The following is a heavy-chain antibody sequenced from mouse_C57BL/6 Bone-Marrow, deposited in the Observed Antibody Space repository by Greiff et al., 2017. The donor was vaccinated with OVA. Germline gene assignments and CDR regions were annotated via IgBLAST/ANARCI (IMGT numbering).Heavy chain of an antibody. D-gene: IGHD4-1*01. V-gene: IGHV1-62-2*01. J-gene: IGHJ2*01. CDR1: GYTFTEYT. CDR3: ARHEEEGNWDKAYYFDY. CDR2: FYPGSGSI. Sequence: VQRVESGAELVKPGASVKLSCKASGYTFTEYTIHWVKQRSGQGLEWIGWFYPGSGSIKYNEKFKDKATLTADKSSSTVYMELSRLTSEDSAVYFCARHEEEGNWDKAYYFDYWGQGTTLTVSS.